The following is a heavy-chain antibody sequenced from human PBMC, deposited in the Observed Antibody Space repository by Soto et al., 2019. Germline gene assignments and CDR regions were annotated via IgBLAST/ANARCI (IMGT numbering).Heavy chain of an antibody. CDR2: ISPKSGGT. Sequence: QVPLVQSGAEVKKPGASVKVSCEASGYSFIDYYIHWVRQAPGQGFEWVGRISPKSGGTNSAQKFAGRVTMTWDTSLNTAYMELSSLKSDDTAVYYCARPPGYISDWYYFDLWGQGTRVTVSS. J-gene: IGHJ4*02. CDR3: ARPPGYISDWYYFDL. V-gene: IGHV1-2*02. CDR1: GYSFIDYY. D-gene: IGHD3-9*01.